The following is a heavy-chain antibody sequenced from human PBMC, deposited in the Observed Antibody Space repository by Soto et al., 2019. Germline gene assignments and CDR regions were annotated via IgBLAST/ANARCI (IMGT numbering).Heavy chain of an antibody. CDR2: ISSSGDST. V-gene: IGHV3-23*01. D-gene: IGHD2-2*01. Sequence: EAQLLESGGGLVQPGGSLRLSCAASGFTFSTYAMSWVRQAPGKGLDWVSSISSSGDSTKYADSVKGRFTISRDNSENTLYLQMNNLRAADTAIYYCAKNGYCSGTNCYAPFHPWGQGTLVTVSS. CDR3: AKNGYCSGTNCYAPFHP. J-gene: IGHJ5*02. CDR1: GFTFSTYA.